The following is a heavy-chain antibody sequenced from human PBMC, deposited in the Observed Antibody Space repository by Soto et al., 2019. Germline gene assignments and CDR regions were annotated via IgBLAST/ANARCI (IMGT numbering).Heavy chain of an antibody. CDR3: ASSRAMGRGVITNTPAVFDY. CDR1: GYTFTSYA. D-gene: IGHD3-10*01. CDR2: INAGNGNT. Sequence: QVQLVQSGAEVKKPGASVKVSCKASGYTFTSYAMHWVRQAPGQRLEWMGWINAGNGNTKYSQKFQGRVTITRDTSASTAYMELSSLRSEDTAVYYCASSRAMGRGVITNTPAVFDYCGQGTLVTVSS. V-gene: IGHV1-3*01. J-gene: IGHJ4*02.